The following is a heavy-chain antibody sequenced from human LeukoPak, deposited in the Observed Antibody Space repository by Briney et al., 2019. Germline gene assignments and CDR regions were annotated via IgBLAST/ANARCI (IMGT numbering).Heavy chain of an antibody. Sequence: TGGSLRLSCAASGFTFSSYSMNWVRQAPGKGLEWVSSISSSSSYIYYADSVKGRFTISRDNAKNSLYLQMNSLRAEDTAVYYCARAPVIETTSNYWGQGTLVTVSS. CDR1: GFTFSSYS. CDR2: ISSSSSYI. D-gene: IGHD2-21*01. CDR3: ARAPVIETTSNY. V-gene: IGHV3-21*01. J-gene: IGHJ4*02.